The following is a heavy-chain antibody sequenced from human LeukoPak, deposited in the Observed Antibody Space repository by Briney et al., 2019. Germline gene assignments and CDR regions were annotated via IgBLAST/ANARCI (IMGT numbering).Heavy chain of an antibody. Sequence: PGGSLRLSCGASGFTFSSYGMHWVRQAPGKGLEWVAVISYDGSNKYYADSVKGRFTISRDNSKNTLYLQVNSLRAEDTAVYYCAKDLGMEWELPPGGFDYWGQGTLVTVSS. CDR2: ISYDGSNK. CDR3: AKDLGMEWELPPGGFDY. D-gene: IGHD1-26*01. V-gene: IGHV3-30*18. J-gene: IGHJ4*02. CDR1: GFTFSSYG.